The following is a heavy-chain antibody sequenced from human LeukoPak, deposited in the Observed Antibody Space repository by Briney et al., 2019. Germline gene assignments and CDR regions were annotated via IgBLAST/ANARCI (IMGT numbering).Heavy chain of an antibody. Sequence: PGGSLRLFCATSGFTFSSYELHWVRQAPGKGLEWVSYISSSGSTIYYADSVKGRFTISRGNAKNSLYLQMNRLRADDTAVYYCARDRPGYTSSWYSPFDYWGQGTLVTVSS. J-gene: IGHJ4*02. CDR3: ARDRPGYTSSWYSPFDY. CDR2: ISSSGSTI. CDR1: GFTFSSYE. V-gene: IGHV3-48*03. D-gene: IGHD6-13*01.